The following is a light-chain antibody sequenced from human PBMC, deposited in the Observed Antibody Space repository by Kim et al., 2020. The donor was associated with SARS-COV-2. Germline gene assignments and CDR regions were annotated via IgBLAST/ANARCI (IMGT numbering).Light chain of an antibody. CDR1: SLRNYY. J-gene: IGLJ3*02. CDR2: GKN. Sequence: SSELTQDPAVSVALGQTVRLTCQGDSLRNYYATWYQQRPGQAPTLVLYGKNERPSGIPDRFSGSASGNTASLTITGAQAEDEDDYYCSTRDSSGDHVVFGGGTQLTVL. V-gene: IGLV3-19*01. CDR3: STRDSSGDHVV.